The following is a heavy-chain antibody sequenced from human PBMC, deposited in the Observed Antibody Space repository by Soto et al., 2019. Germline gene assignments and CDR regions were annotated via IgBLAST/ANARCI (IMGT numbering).Heavy chain of an antibody. V-gene: IGHV3-23*01. CDR3: AKDEAYSNYHSWSEPYNWCDP. CDR1: GFTFSSYA. CDR2: ISGSGGST. Sequence: EVQLLESGGGLVQPGGSLRLSCAASGFTFSSYAMSWVRQAPGKGLEWVSAISGSGGSTYYADSVKGRFTISRDNSKNTLYLQMNSLRAEDTAVYYCAKDEAYSNYHSWSEPYNWCDPWGRGTLVTVSS. J-gene: IGHJ5*02. D-gene: IGHD4-4*01.